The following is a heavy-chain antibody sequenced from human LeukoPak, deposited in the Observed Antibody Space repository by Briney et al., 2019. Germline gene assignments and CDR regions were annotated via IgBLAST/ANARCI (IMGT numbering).Heavy chain of an antibody. Sequence: ASVKVSCKASGYTFTSYGISWVRQAPGQGLEWMGWISAYNGNTNYAQKLQGRATMTTDTSTSTAYMELRSLRSDDTAVYYCARGIVVVPAAPPGVYYFDYWGQGTLVTVSS. J-gene: IGHJ4*02. CDR1: GYTFTSYG. V-gene: IGHV1-18*04. D-gene: IGHD2-2*01. CDR3: ARGIVVVPAAPPGVYYFDY. CDR2: ISAYNGNT.